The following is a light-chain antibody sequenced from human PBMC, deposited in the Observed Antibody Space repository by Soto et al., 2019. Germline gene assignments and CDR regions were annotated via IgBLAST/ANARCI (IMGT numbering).Light chain of an antibody. Sequence: EFVLTQSPATLSLSPGERVTLSCRASLGVGTYLAWYQQKPGQAPRLLIHDSFTRATGIPARFSGSGSGTDFTLTISSLEPEDFAVYYCQQHSNWPPTFGQGTKVDIK. CDR2: DSF. J-gene: IGKJ1*01. CDR1: LGVGTY. CDR3: QQHSNWPPT. V-gene: IGKV3-11*01.